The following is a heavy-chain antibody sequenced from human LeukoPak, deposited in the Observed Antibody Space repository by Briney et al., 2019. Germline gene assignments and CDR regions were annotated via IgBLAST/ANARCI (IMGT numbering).Heavy chain of an antibody. CDR3: ARDTSLYYYDSSGYYSNY. D-gene: IGHD3-22*01. V-gene: IGHV1-69*04. CDR1: GGTFSSYA. CDR2: IIPILGIA. Sequence: ASVKVSCKASGGTFSSYAISWVRQAPGQGLEWMGRIIPILGIANYAQKFQGRVTITADKSTSTAYMELSSLRSEDTAVYYCARDTSLYYYDSSGYYSNYWGQGTLVTVSS. J-gene: IGHJ4*02.